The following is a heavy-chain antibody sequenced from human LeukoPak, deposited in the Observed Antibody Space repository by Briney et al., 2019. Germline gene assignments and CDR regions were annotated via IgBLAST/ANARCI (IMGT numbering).Heavy chain of an antibody. V-gene: IGHV3-30-3*01. J-gene: IGHJ1*01. CDR3: ARDLKGPSGSYYPSH. D-gene: IGHD1-26*01. CDR2: ISYDGSNK. Sequence: GRSLRLSCAASGFTFSSYAMHWVRQAPGKGLEWVAVISYDGSNKYYADSVKGRFTISRDNSKNTLYLQMNSLRAEDTAVYYCARDLKGPSGSYYPSHWGQGTLVTVSS. CDR1: GFTFSSYA.